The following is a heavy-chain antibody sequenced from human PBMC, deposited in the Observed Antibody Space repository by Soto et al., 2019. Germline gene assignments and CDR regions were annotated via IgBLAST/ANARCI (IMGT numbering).Heavy chain of an antibody. Sequence: GGSLRLSCAASGFTVSSNYMSWVRQAPGKGLEWVSVIYSGGSTYYADSVKGRFTISRDNSKNTLYLQMNSLRAEDTAVYYCARASGVIAASWAYYFDYWGQGTLVTVSS. J-gene: IGHJ4*02. D-gene: IGHD6-13*01. V-gene: IGHV3-53*01. CDR3: ARASGVIAASWAYYFDY. CDR1: GFTVSSNY. CDR2: IYSGGST.